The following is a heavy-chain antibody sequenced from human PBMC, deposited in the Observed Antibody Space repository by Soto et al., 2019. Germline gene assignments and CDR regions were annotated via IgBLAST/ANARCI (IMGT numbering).Heavy chain of an antibody. V-gene: IGHV3-74*01. CDR2: INAYGTTI. Sequence: EVHLVESGGGLVQSGGSLRLSCAASGFTLGNYWIHWVRQAPGKGLVWVSRINAYGTTINYADSVEGRFIIARDGAKCAVYVHMNPMRAEASAVYYCAGVGMDRFGYWGHRVLVTVS. CDR3: AGVGMDRFGY. D-gene: IGHD2-2*03. CDR1: GFTLGNYW. J-gene: IGHJ4*01.